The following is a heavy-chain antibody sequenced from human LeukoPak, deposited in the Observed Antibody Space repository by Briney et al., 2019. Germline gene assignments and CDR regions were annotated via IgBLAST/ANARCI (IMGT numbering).Heavy chain of an antibody. Sequence: GGSLRLSCAASGFTFSSYAMSWVRQAPGKGLEWVSAISGSGGSTYYADSVKGRFPISRDNSKNTLYLQMNSLGAEDTAVYYCAKPPDDSSGWYGEYFQHWGQGTLVTVSS. CDR3: AKPPDDSSGWYGEYFQH. D-gene: IGHD6-19*01. V-gene: IGHV3-23*01. CDR2: ISGSGGST. CDR1: GFTFSSYA. J-gene: IGHJ1*01.